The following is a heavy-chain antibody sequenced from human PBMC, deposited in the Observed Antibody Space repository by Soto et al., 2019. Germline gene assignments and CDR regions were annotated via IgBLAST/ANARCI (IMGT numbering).Heavy chain of an antibody. CDR1: GFTFNSYA. D-gene: IGHD3-22*01. CDR3: ASWDDSSGYYDGFHI. CDR2: ISYDGRNK. J-gene: IGHJ3*02. Sequence: QVQLVESGGGVVQPGRSLRLSCAASGFTFNSYAMHWVRQAPGKGLEGVGLISYDGRNKKYADSEKGRFTISRDNSKDTLYLQINSLRPEDTAVYFCASWDDSSGYYDGFHIWGQGTMVTVSS. V-gene: IGHV3-30*04.